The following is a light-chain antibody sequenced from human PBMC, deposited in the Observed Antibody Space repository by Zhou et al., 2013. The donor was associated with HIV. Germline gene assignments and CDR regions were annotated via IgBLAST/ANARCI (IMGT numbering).Light chain of an antibody. Sequence: DIQMTQSPSSVSASVGDRVTITCRASQSISSYLNWYQQKPGKAPKLLIYAASSLQSGVPSRFSGSGSGTDFTFTISSLQSEDIATYYCQQHDKLPITFGQGTRLDIK. CDR2: AAS. CDR1: QSISSY. V-gene: IGKV1-39*01. CDR3: QQHDKLPIT. J-gene: IGKJ5*01.